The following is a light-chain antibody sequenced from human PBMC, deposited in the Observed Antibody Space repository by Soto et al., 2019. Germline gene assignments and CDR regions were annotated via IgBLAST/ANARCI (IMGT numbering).Light chain of an antibody. V-gene: IGKV3-20*01. CDR2: GTS. CDR3: QHYGRSPLT. CDR1: ESVTSNF. Sequence: EIVLTQSPGTLSLSPWERATLSCRASESVTSNFLAWYQQKPGLAPRLLIYGTSSRATGTPDRFSGSGSGTDFTLTISRLEPEDFAVYYCQHYGRSPLTFGGGTKVDIK. J-gene: IGKJ4*01.